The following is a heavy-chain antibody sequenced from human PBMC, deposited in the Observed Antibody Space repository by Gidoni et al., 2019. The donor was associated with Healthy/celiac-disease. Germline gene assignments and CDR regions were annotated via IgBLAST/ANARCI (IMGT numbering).Heavy chain of an antibody. V-gene: IGHV1-3*01. Sequence: QVQLVQSGAEVKKPGASVKVSCKASGYTFTSYAMHWVRQAPGQRLEWMGGINAGNGNTQYSQKFQGRVTITRDTSASTAYMELSSLRSEDTAVYYCARGEWELHVVAFDIWGQGTMVTVSS. J-gene: IGHJ3*02. CDR3: ARGEWELHVVAFDI. CDR2: INAGNGNT. D-gene: IGHD1-26*01. CDR1: GYTFTSYA.